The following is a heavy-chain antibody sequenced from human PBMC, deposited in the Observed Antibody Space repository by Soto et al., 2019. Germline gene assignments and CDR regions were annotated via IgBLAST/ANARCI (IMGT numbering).Heavy chain of an antibody. V-gene: IGHV3-23*01. CDR2: ISGSGGST. D-gene: IGHD6-13*01. Sequence: GGSLRLSCAASGFTFSSYAMSWVRQAPGKGLEWVSAISGSGGSTYYADSVKSRFTISRDNSKNTLYLQMNSLRAEDTAVYYCASGAAGTFLRFDSWGQGTLVTVSS. J-gene: IGHJ5*01. CDR3: ASGAAGTFLRFDS. CDR1: GFTFSSYA.